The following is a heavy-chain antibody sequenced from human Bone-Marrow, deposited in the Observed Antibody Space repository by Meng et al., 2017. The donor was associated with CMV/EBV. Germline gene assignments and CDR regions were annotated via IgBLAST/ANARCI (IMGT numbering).Heavy chain of an antibody. D-gene: IGHD6-6*01. CDR2: IYSGGST. CDR1: GFTVSSNY. CDR3: AKDIAARHYYYYGMDV. J-gene: IGHJ6*02. Sequence: GESLKISCAASGFTVSSNYMSWVRQAPGKGLEWVSVIYSGGSTYYADSVKGRFTISRDNAKNSLYLQMNSLRAEDTAVYYCAKDIAARHYYYYGMDVWGQGTTVTVSS. V-gene: IGHV3-66*01.